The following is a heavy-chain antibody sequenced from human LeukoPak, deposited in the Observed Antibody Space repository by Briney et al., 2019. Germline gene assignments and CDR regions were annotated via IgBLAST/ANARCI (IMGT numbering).Heavy chain of an antibody. CDR3: AGDTYYYDSSGYSVYYFDY. J-gene: IGHJ4*02. V-gene: IGHV4-4*07. CDR2: IYTSGST. Sequence: PSETLSLTCTVSGGSISSYYWSWIRQPAGKGLEWIGRIYTSGSTNYNPSLKSRVTMSVDTSKNQFSLKLSSVTAADTAVYYCAGDTYYYDSSGYSVYYFDYWGQGTLVTVSS. D-gene: IGHD3-22*01. CDR1: GGSISSYY.